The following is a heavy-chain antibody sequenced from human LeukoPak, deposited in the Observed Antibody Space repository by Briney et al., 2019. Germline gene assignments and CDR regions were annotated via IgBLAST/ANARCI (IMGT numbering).Heavy chain of an antibody. J-gene: IGHJ6*02. Sequence: SVKVSCKASGGTFSSYAISWVRQAPGQGLEWMGRIIPILGIAIYAQKFQGRVTMTEDTSTDTAYMELSSLRSEDTAVYYCATVSLIGGSGSYYTRVGYYYGMDVWGQGTTVTVSS. CDR3: ATVSLIGGSGSYYTRVGYYYGMDV. D-gene: IGHD3-10*01. CDR1: GGTFSSYA. V-gene: IGHV1-69*04. CDR2: IIPILGIA.